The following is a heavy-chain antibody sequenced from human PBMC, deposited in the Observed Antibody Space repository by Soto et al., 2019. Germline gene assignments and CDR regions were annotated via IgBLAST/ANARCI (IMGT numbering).Heavy chain of an antibody. J-gene: IGHJ6*03. V-gene: IGHV1-3*01. D-gene: IGHD2-2*01. Sequence: QVQLVQSGAEVEKPGASVKVSCKASGYSFSNYAVHWVRQAPGQRLECMGWVNAGNGNTRYSQNFQGRVTITRDTSARTAYLELSSLRSEDTAVYYCARGHLAVVPVASWYYYMDVWGKGTTVTVSS. CDR3: ARGHLAVVPVASWYYYMDV. CDR1: GYSFSNYA. CDR2: VNAGNGNT.